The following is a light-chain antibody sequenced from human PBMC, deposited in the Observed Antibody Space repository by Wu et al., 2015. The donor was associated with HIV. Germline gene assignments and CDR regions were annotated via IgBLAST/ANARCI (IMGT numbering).Light chain of an antibody. Sequence: EIELTQSPGTLSLSPGERATLSCRASQSVSSSYLAWYQQKPGQSPRLLIYGTSSRATGIPDRFSGSGSGTEFTLTINRLEPEDSAVYFCQQFGSSPCSFGQGTKLEIK. J-gene: IGKJ2*04. CDR3: QQFGSSPCS. CDR1: QSVSSSY. V-gene: IGKV3-20*01. CDR2: GTS.